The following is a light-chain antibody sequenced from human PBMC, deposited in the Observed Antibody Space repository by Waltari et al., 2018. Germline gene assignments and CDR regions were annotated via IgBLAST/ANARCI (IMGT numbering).Light chain of an antibody. CDR2: EGS. Sequence: QSALTQPASVSGSPGQSITISCTGTSSDVGSYNLVSWYQQHPGKAPKLMIYEGSKWPSGVSSRVAGSESGNTASLTSAGLQAEDEADYYCCSYAGSSPVVFGGGTKLTVL. CDR3: CSYAGSSPVV. V-gene: IGLV2-23*01. CDR1: SSDVGSYNL. J-gene: IGLJ2*01.